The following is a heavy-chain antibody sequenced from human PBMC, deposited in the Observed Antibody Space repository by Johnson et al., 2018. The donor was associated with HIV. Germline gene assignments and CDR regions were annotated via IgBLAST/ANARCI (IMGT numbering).Heavy chain of an antibody. Sequence: QMLLVESGGGGVQPGRSLRLSCAASGFTFSSYAMHWVRRAPGKGLEWLAVVSYDGSNKYYADSVKGRFTISRDNSKNTLYLQMNSLRAEDTAVYYCASFAAAGDAFDIWGQGTMVTVSS. CDR2: VSYDGSNK. CDR1: GFTFSSYA. CDR3: ASFAAAGDAFDI. D-gene: IGHD6-13*01. V-gene: IGHV3-30*03. J-gene: IGHJ3*02.